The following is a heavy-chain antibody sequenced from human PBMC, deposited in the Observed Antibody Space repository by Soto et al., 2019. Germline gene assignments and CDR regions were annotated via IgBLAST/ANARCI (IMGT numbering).Heavy chain of an antibody. J-gene: IGHJ6*02. V-gene: IGHV3-48*02. CDR1: GFTFSSYS. D-gene: IGHD2-21*01. CDR3: ARYSPKQKIYYYNGMDV. CDR2: ISSSSSTI. Sequence: GGSLRLSCAASGFTFSSYSMNWVRQAPGKGLEWVSYISSSSSTIYYADSVKGRFTISRDNAKNSLYLQMNSLRDEDTAVYYCARYSPKQKIYYYNGMDVWGQGTTVTVSS.